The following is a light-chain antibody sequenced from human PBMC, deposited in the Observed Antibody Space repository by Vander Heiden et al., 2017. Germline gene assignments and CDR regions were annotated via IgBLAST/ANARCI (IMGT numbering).Light chain of an antibody. J-gene: IGLJ3*02. CDR1: SSNIGSNT. V-gene: IGLV1-44*01. Sequence: QSVLTPPPSASEPPGQRVTISCSGSSSNIGSNTVNWYQQLPGPAPKLLIYSNNQRPSGVPDRFSGSKSGTSASLAISGLQSEDEADYYCAAWDDSLNGWVFGGGTKLTVL. CDR2: SNN. CDR3: AAWDDSLNGWV.